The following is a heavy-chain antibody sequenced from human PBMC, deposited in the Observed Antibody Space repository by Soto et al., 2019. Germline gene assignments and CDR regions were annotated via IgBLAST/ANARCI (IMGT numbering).Heavy chain of an antibody. Sequence: EVQLVESGGGLVQPGGSLRLSCAASGFTFSSYWMSWVRQAPGKGLEWVANIKQDGSEKYYVDSVKGRFTISRDNAKNSLYLQMNSLRAEDTAVYYCAREEYQLLYASFDYWGQGTLVTVSS. CDR1: GFTFSSYW. CDR2: IKQDGSEK. D-gene: IGHD2-2*01. V-gene: IGHV3-7*01. J-gene: IGHJ4*02. CDR3: AREEYQLLYASFDY.